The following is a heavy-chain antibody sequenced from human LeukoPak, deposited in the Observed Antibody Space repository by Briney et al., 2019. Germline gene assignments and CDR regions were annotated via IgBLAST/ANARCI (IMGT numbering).Heavy chain of an antibody. CDR3: AKDYAVGSLGS. Sequence: AGGSLRLSCAASGFTFSSYSMNWVRQAPGKGLEWVSSVSRFGDGTFYADSVRGRFTISRDNSKNTLYLQMNSLRADDTAVYYCAKDYAVGSLGSWGQGTLVTVSS. CDR2: VSRFGDGT. J-gene: IGHJ4*02. V-gene: IGHV3-23*01. CDR1: GFTFSSYS. D-gene: IGHD2-2*01.